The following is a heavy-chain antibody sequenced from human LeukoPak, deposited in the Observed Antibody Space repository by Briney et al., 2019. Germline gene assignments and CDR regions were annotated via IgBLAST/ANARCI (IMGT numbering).Heavy chain of an antibody. CDR1: GGSISSSSYY. CDR2: IYYSGST. CDR3: ARIVVVPAAPLAYYYMDV. V-gene: IGHV4-39*07. J-gene: IGHJ6*03. Sequence: SETLSLTCTVSGGSISSSSYYWGWIRPPPGQGLEWIGCIYYSGSTYYNPSLKSRVTISVDTSKNQFSLKLSSVTAADTAVYYCARIVVVPAAPLAYYYMDVWGKGTTVTVSS. D-gene: IGHD2-2*01.